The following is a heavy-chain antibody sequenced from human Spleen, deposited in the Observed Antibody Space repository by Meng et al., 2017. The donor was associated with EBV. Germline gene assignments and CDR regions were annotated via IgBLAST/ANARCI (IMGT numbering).Heavy chain of an antibody. CDR2: ILPSTT. D-gene: IGHD4-17*01. V-gene: IGHV1-69*01. CDR1: GGTFSSYA. J-gene: IGHJ4*02. Sequence: VQLVQSGAEGKKPGSSVKVSCKASGGTFSSYALSWVRQAPGQRLEWMGGILPSTTNYAQKFRGRVTITADESTTTAYMELSSLKSEDTAVYFCAGGAADDYGDYSAFDSWGQGTLVTVSS. CDR3: AGGAADDYGDYSAFDS.